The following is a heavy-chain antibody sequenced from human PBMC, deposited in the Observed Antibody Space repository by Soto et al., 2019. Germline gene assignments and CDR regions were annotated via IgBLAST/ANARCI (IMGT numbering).Heavy chain of an antibody. CDR1: GFTFSIYW. J-gene: IGHJ4*02. CDR3: ASEDYGGSNLVPGSGY. Sequence: PGGSLRLSCAASGFTFSIYWMTWVRQAPGKGLEWVANIKQDGSEKYYVDSVKGRFTISRDNAKNSLYLQMNSLRAEDTAVYYCASEDYGGSNLVPGSGYWGQGTLVTVS. V-gene: IGHV3-7*01. D-gene: IGHD4-17*01. CDR2: IKQDGSEK.